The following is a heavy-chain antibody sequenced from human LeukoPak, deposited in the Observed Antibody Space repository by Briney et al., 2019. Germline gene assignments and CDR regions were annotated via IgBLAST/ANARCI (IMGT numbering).Heavy chain of an antibody. J-gene: IGHJ6*03. CDR3: ARDPYSGSYGNYYYYFMDV. D-gene: IGHD1-26*01. Sequence: GGSLRLSCAASGFTFSSDAMNWVRQAPGKGLEWVSSITSGSSYIYYADSVKGRFTISRDNAKNSLYLQMNSLRAEDTAVYYCARDPYSGSYGNYYYYFMDVWGKGTTVTISS. CDR1: GFTFSSDA. V-gene: IGHV3-21*01. CDR2: ITSGSSYI.